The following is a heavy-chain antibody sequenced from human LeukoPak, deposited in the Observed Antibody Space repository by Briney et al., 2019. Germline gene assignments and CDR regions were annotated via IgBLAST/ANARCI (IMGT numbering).Heavy chain of an antibody. V-gene: IGHV4-39*07. CDR2: IYYIGST. CDR3: ARVLSSSGYYAPFDS. Sequence: PSETLSLTCTVSGGSISSISYYWGWIRQPPGKGLDGVGSIYYIGSTYYNPSLKPPVTISVATSKNQFSLKLSSVTAADTAVYYCARVLSSSGYYAPFDSWGQGTLVTVSS. D-gene: IGHD3-22*01. J-gene: IGHJ4*02. CDR1: GGSISSISYY.